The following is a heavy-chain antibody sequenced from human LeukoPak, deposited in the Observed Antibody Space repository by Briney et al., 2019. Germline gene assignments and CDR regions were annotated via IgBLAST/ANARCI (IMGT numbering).Heavy chain of an antibody. D-gene: IGHD3-22*01. V-gene: IGHV4-4*08. CDR3: ARRFYYDGHHDS. Sequence: SETLSLTCTVSAASIRNNHWSWIRQPPGEGLEWIGFIFRTGSTSYNPTLKSRVTISVDTSKIQFSMNLTSVTAADTAVYYCARRFYYDGHHDSWGQGTLVTVSS. J-gene: IGHJ4*02. CDR1: AASIRNNH. CDR2: IFRTGST.